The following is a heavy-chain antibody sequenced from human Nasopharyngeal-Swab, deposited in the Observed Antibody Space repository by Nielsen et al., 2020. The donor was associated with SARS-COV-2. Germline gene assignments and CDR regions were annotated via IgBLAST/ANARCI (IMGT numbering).Heavy chain of an antibody. CDR2: LHSDGSGT. V-gene: IGHV3-74*01. Sequence: GGSLRLSCAASGFTISRYWMLWVRHAPGKGLVWVSRLHSDGSGTTYADSVRGRSTISRDNAKNTLYLQMNSLRAEDTAVYYCARGGDGYSMDYWGQGTLVTVSS. D-gene: IGHD5-24*01. CDR3: ARGGDGYSMDY. CDR1: GFTISRYW. J-gene: IGHJ4*02.